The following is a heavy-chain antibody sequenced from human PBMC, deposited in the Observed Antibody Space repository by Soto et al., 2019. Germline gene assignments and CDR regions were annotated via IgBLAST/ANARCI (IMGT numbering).Heavy chain of an antibody. V-gene: IGHV3-30-3*01. Sequence: QVQLVESGGDVVQPGRSLRLSCAASGFTFSTYVMHWVRHAPGKGLEWVAGISTDGNSEHYADSVKGRFTISRDKSKSTLNLQMNSLTGGDTAVYHCAREDESSGHAGTFHHWGQGTLVTVSS. CDR2: ISTDGNSE. CDR3: AREDESSGHAGTFHH. CDR1: GFTFSTYV. D-gene: IGHD3-22*01. J-gene: IGHJ1*01.